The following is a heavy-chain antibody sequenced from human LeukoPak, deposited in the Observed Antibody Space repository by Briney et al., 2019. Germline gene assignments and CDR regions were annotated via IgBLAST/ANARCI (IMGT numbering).Heavy chain of an antibody. V-gene: IGHV4-34*01. D-gene: IGHD6-19*01. CDR3: ARGLLVAGQVWFDY. CDR2: INHSGST. CDR1: GGSFSGYY. J-gene: IGHJ4*02. Sequence: PSETLSLTCAVYGGSFSGYYWSWIRQPPGKGLEWIGEINHSGSTNYSPSLKSRVTISVDTSKNQFSLKLSSVTAADTAVYYCARGLLVAGQVWFDYWGQGTLVTVSS.